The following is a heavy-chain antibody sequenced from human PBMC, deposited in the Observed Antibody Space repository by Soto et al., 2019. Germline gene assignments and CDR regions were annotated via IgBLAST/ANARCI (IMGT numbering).Heavy chain of an antibody. CDR2: IYYSGST. CDR1: GGSISSYY. CDR3: ARGGGYYDSRPFDI. V-gene: IGHV4-59*01. D-gene: IGHD3-22*01. J-gene: IGHJ3*02. Sequence: SETLSLTCTVSGGSISSYYWSWIRQPPGKGLAWIGYIYYSGSTNYNPSLKSRVTISVDTSKNQFSLKLSSVTAADTAVYYCARGGGYYDSRPFDIWGQGTMVTVSS.